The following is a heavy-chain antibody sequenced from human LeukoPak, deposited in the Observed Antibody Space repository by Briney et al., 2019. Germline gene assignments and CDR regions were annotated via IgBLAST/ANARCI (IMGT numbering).Heavy chain of an antibody. J-gene: IGHJ6*02. CDR1: GYTFTSYY. D-gene: IGHD3-9*01. CDR3: ARDRDFDWSYYYYYGMDV. Sequence: ASVKVSCKASGYTFTSYYMHWVRQAPGQGLEWMGIINPSGGSTSYAQKFRGRVTMTRDTSTSTVYMELSSLRSEDTAVYYCARDRDFDWSYYYYYGMDVWGQGTTVTVSS. CDR2: INPSGGST. V-gene: IGHV1-46*01.